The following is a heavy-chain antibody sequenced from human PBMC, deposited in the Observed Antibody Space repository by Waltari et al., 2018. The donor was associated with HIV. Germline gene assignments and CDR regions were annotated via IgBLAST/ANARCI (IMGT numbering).Heavy chain of an antibody. CDR3: ARDRGLYGMDV. CDR1: GFTFSSYD. Sequence: EVQLVESGGGLVQPGGSLRLSCAASGFTFSSYDMPWVRQATGKGLEWVSAIGTAGDTYYPGSVKGRFTISRENAKNSLYLQMNSLRAGDTAVYYCARDRGLYGMDVWGQGTTVTVSS. J-gene: IGHJ6*02. D-gene: IGHD3-10*01. CDR2: IGTAGDT. V-gene: IGHV3-13*01.